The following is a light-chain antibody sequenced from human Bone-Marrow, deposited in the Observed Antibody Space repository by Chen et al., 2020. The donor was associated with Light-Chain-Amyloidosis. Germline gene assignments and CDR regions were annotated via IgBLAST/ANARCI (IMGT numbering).Light chain of an antibody. Sequence: SYELTQTPSVSVSPGQTARLTCSGDDLPTKYAYWYQQKPGQAPVLVIHRDTERPSGISERFSGSSSGTTATLTISGVQAEDEADYHCQSADSSGTYEVIFGGGTKLTV. CDR3: QSADSSGTYEVI. CDR1: DLPTKY. J-gene: IGLJ2*01. V-gene: IGLV3-25*03. CDR2: RDT.